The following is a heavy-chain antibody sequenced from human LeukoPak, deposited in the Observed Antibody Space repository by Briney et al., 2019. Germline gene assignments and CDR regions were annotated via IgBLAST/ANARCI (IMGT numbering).Heavy chain of an antibody. V-gene: IGHV3-53*01. CDR2: VYSDNT. CDR3: ARGTRGDYVYHRGNFRRMVYYYYMDV. D-gene: IGHD4-17*01. CDR1: GFTVSSNS. Sequence: PGGSLRLSCTASGFTVSSNSMSWVRQAPGKGLEWVSFVYSDNTHYSDSVKGRFTISRDNSKNTLYLQMNSLRAEDTAVYYCARGTRGDYVYHRGNFRRMVYYYYMDVWGKGTTVTVSS. J-gene: IGHJ6*03.